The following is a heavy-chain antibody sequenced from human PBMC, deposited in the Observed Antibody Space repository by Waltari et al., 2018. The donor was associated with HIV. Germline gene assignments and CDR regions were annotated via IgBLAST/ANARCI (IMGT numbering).Heavy chain of an antibody. Sequence: QLQLQESGPGLVKPSETLSLTCTVSGGSITTYYWRWLRQPPGKGLDWIGYVSSGGDTNYNPSLKSRVTISLDRSKNQFSLNLKSISAADTAVYYCARDRGGAVDYWGRGTLVTVSS. CDR1: GGSITTYY. V-gene: IGHV4-59*01. CDR2: VSSGGDT. D-gene: IGHD2-21*01. CDR3: ARDRGGAVDY. J-gene: IGHJ4*02.